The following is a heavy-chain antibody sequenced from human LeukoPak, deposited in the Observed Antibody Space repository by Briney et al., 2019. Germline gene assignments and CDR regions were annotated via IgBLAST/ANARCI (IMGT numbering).Heavy chain of an antibody. D-gene: IGHD3-3*01. CDR1: GFTFSDYS. Sequence: GGSLRLSCAASGFTFSDYSMNWVRQAPGKGLEWVSSISSSSSYIYYADSVKGRFTISRDNAKNSLYLQMNSLRAENTAVYYCARDEGDLLRFFFDCWGQGTLVTVPS. CDR2: ISSSSSYI. CDR3: ARDEGDLLRFFFDC. J-gene: IGHJ4*02. V-gene: IGHV3-21*01.